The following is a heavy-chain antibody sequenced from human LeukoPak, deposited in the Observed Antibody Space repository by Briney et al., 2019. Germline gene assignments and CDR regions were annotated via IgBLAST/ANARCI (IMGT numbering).Heavy chain of an antibody. D-gene: IGHD4-23*01. CDR2: INPNSGGT. V-gene: IGHV1-2*02. CDR3: ARDLDDYGGNSDDY. CDR1: GYTFTGYY. J-gene: IGHJ4*02. Sequence: ASVKVSCKASGYTFTGYYMHWVRQAPGQGLEWMGWINPNSGGTNYAQKFQGRVTMTRDTSISTAYMELSRLRSDDTAVYYCARDLDDYGGNSDDYWGQGTLVTVSS.